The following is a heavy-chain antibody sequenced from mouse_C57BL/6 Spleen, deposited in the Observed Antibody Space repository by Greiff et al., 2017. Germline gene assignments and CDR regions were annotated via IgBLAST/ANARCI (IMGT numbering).Heavy chain of an antibody. D-gene: IGHD1-1*01. J-gene: IGHJ4*01. V-gene: IGHV1-7*01. CDR3: GTTVVATEAYAMDY. CDR2: INPSSGYT. CDR1: GYTFTSYW. Sequence: QVQLQQSGAELAKPGASVKLSCKASGYTFTSYWMHWVKQRPGQGLEWIGYINPSSGYTKYNQKFKDKATLTADKSSSTAYMQLSSLTYEDSAVYSCGTTVVATEAYAMDYWGQGTSVTVSS.